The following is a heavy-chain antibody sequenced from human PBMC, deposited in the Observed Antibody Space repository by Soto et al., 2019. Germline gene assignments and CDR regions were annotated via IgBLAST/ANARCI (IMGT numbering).Heavy chain of an antibody. CDR1: GYNFNSYW. CDR3: ARLPIVVVPAAMLNYYYYGMDV. D-gene: IGHD2-2*01. Sequence: GESLKISCKGSGYNFNSYWITWVRQMPGEGLEWMGRIDPSDSYTNYSPSFQGHVTISTDKSINTAYLQWSSLKTSDTAMYYCARLPIVVVPAAMLNYYYYGMDVWGQGTTVTVSS. J-gene: IGHJ6*02. V-gene: IGHV5-10-1*01. CDR2: IDPSDSYT.